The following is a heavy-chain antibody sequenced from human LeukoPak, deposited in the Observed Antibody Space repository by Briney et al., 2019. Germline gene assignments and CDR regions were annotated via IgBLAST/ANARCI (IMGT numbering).Heavy chain of an antibody. Sequence: SETLSLTCTVSGGSISSNNYYWGWIRQPPGKGLEWIGSVYYSGNTYCNPSLKSRVTISVDTSKNQFSLKLISVTAADTAVYYCARRGGYGGNSVPGFDYWGQGTLVTVSS. J-gene: IGHJ4*02. CDR3: ARRGGYGGNSVPGFDY. V-gene: IGHV4-39*01. CDR2: VYYSGNT. CDR1: GGSISSNNYY. D-gene: IGHD4-23*01.